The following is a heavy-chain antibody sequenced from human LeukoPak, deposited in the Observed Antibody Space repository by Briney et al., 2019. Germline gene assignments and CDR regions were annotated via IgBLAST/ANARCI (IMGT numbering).Heavy chain of an antibody. CDR2: MNPNSGNT. CDR3: ARGSYYDFWSGYYRGIFHWFDP. V-gene: IGHV1-8*01. Sequence: GASVKVSCKASGYTFTSYDINWVRQATGQGLEWMGWMNPNSGNTGYAQKFQGRVTMTRNTSISTAYMELSSLRSEDTAVYYCARGSYYDFWSGYYRGIFHWFDPWGQGTLVTVSS. J-gene: IGHJ5*02. D-gene: IGHD3-3*01. CDR1: GYTFTSYD.